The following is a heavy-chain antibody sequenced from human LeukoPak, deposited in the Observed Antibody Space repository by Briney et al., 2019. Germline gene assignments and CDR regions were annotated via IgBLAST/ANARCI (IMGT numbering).Heavy chain of an antibody. CDR1: GYTFTSYY. Sequence: GASVKVSCKASGYTFTSYYMHWVRQAPGQGLEWMGIINPGGGSTSYAQKFQGRVTMTRDTSTSTVYMELSSLRSEDTAVYYCARGDGSGSYHYYYYYGMDVWGQGTTVTVSS. D-gene: IGHD3-10*01. V-gene: IGHV1-46*01. CDR3: ARGDGSGSYHYYYYYGMDV. J-gene: IGHJ6*02. CDR2: INPGGGST.